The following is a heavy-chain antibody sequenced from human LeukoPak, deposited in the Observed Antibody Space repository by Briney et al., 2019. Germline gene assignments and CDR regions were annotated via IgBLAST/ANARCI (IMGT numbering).Heavy chain of an antibody. V-gene: IGHV3-33*01. J-gene: IGHJ4*02. CDR1: GFTFSSYA. D-gene: IGHD4-17*01. CDR3: ARDRLTTVTTFHFDY. CDR2: IWSDTTNK. Sequence: GRSLRLSCAASGFTFSSYAMHWVRQAPGKGLEWVAVIWSDTTNKYYADSVKGRFTISRDNSKNTLYLQMSSLRAEDTAMYYCARDRLTTVTTFHFDYWRQGTLVTVSS.